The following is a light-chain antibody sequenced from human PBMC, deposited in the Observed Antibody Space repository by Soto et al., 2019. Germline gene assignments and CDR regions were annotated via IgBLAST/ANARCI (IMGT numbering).Light chain of an antibody. Sequence: QSALTQPASVSGSPGQSITISCTGTSSDVGGYNYVSWYQQHPGKAPKLMIYDVSNRPSGVSNRFSGSKSGNTASLTISGLQAEDEADYCSSYTSSSLYVFGTGTKVTVL. V-gene: IGLV2-14*01. CDR3: SSYTSSSLYV. J-gene: IGLJ1*01. CDR2: DVS. CDR1: SSDVGGYNY.